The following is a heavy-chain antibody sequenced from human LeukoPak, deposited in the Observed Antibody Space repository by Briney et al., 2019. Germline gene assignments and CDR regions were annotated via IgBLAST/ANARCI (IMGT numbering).Heavy chain of an antibody. V-gene: IGHV4-30-2*01. Sequence: SETLSLTCAVSGGSISSGGYSWSWIRQPPGKGLEWIGYIYHSGSTYYNPSLKSRVTISVDTSKNQFSLKLSSVTAADTAVYYCARGVEMATIAHFDYWGQGTLVTVSS. CDR3: ARGVEMATIAHFDY. D-gene: IGHD5-24*01. CDR1: GGSISSGGYS. J-gene: IGHJ4*02. CDR2: IYHSGST.